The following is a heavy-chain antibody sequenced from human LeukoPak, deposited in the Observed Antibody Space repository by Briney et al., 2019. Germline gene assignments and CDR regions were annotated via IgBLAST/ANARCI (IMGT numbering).Heavy chain of an antibody. V-gene: IGHV4-61*02. J-gene: IGHJ4*02. CDR3: ARLAVPRGY. CDR2: IYTSGST. CDR1: GGSISSGSYY. D-gene: IGHD4-17*01. Sequence: SETLSLTCTVSGGSISSGSYYWSWIRQPAGKGLEWIGRIYTSGSTNYNPSLKSRVTISVDTSKNQFSLKLSSVTAADTAVYYCARLAVPRGYWGQGTLVTVFS.